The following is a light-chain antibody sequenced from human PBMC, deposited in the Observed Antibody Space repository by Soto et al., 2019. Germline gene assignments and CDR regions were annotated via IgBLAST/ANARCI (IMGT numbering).Light chain of an antibody. Sequence: DIEMTQSPYSLSASVGDRATITCRASQGLSNYLAWYQQKPGKVPKLLIYAASTLQSGGPSRFSGSGSVTDFTLTISGLQPEDVATYYCQKYNSAPRTFGPGTKVDIK. CDR1: QGLSNY. CDR2: AAS. CDR3: QKYNSAPRT. V-gene: IGKV1-27*01. J-gene: IGKJ3*01.